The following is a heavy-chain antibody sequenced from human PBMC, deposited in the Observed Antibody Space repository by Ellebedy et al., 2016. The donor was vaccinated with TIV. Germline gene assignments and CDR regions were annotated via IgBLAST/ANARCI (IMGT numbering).Heavy chain of an antibody. V-gene: IGHV4-59*01. CDR1: GGSISSDY. D-gene: IGHD2-15*01. Sequence: SETLSLXXTVSGGSISSDYWNWIRQPAGKGLEWIGLIVYSGRTNYNPSLKSRVTISVDTSKNQFSLKLNSVTAADTAVYYCARKRDGSYIDYWGQGTLVTVSS. CDR3: ARKRDGSYIDY. J-gene: IGHJ4*02. CDR2: IVYSGRT.